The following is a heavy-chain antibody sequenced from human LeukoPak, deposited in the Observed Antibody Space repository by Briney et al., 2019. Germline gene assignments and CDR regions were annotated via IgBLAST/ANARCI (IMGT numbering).Heavy chain of an antibody. V-gene: IGHV4-34*01. J-gene: IGHJ4*02. CDR1: GGSFSGYS. CDR3: ASFGDNYFNY. Sequence: PSETLSLTCAVYGGSFSGYSWSWIRQPPGKGLEWIGEINHSGSTNYNPSLRSRVTISVDTSKNQFSLKLSSVTAADTAVYYCASFGDNYFNYWGQGTLVTVSS. D-gene: IGHD2-21*02. CDR2: INHSGST.